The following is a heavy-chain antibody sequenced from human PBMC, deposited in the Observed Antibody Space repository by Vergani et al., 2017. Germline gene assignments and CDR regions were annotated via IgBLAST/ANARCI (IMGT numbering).Heavy chain of an antibody. CDR1: GYTFTGYF. J-gene: IGHJ5*02. Sequence: QVQLVQSGAEVKKPGASVKVSCKASGYTFTGYFIHLVRQAPGQGLEWMGWFNPNSGGANYAQKFQGRVTMTRDTSISTAYMELSSLVIDDTAVCYCARDFGWVRLSNWFDPWGQGTLVTVSS. D-gene: IGHD3-16*01. CDR3: ARDFGWVRLSNWFDP. CDR2: FNPNSGGA. V-gene: IGHV1-2*02.